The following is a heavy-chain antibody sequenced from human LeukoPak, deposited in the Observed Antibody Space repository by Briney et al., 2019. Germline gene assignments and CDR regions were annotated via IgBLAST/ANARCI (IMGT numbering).Heavy chain of an antibody. J-gene: IGHJ4*02. D-gene: IGHD3-9*01. Sequence: GGSLRLTCAASGFTFSEYGVNWVRQAPGKGLEWVSYISPGSGTIYYADSVKGRLIISRDDARNSLYLQMNSLGAEDTAVYYCARHSDYDILTGPNDYWGQGTLVTVSS. V-gene: IGHV3-48*01. CDR2: ISPGSGTI. CDR3: ARHSDYDILTGPNDY. CDR1: GFTFSEYG.